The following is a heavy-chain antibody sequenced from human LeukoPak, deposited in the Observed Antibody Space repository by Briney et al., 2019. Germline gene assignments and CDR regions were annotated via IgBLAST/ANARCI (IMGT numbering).Heavy chain of an antibody. J-gene: IGHJ4*02. Sequence: SETLSLTCTVSGGSISSYYWSWIRQPPGKGLEWIGYIYYSGSTNYNPSLKSRVTISVDTSKNQFSLKLSSVAAADTAVYYCARDYYDFWSGYLYWGQGTLVTVSS. CDR2: IYYSGST. D-gene: IGHD3-3*01. V-gene: IGHV4-59*01. CDR3: ARDYYDFWSGYLY. CDR1: GGSISSYY.